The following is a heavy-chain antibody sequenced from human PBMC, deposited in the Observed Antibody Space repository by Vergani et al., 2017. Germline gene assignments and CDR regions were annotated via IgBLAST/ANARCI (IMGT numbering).Heavy chain of an antibody. J-gene: IGHJ4*02. Sequence: QMQLQESGPGLVKASETLSLTCTVSGDSIISRSYYWGWIRQHPGKGLEWIGYIYYSGSTYYNPSLKSRVTISVDTSKNQFSLKLSSVTAADTAVYYCAREGYGDYSVDYWGQGTLVTVSS. V-gene: IGHV4-31*03. CDR2: IYYSGST. D-gene: IGHD4-17*01. CDR3: AREGYGDYSVDY. CDR1: GDSIISRSYY.